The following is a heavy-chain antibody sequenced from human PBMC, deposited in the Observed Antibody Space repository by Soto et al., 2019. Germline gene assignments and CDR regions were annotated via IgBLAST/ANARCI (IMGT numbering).Heavy chain of an antibody. CDR3: ARGELNGMDV. CDR1: GFTFSRYE. CDR2: ISSSGSTI. Sequence: PGGSLRLSFAASGFTFSRYEMNWVRQAPGKGLEWVSYISSSGSTIYYADSVKGRFTISRDNAKNSLYLQMNSLRAEDTAVYYCARGELNGMDVWGQGTTVTVSS. D-gene: IGHD3-10*01. V-gene: IGHV3-48*03. J-gene: IGHJ6*02.